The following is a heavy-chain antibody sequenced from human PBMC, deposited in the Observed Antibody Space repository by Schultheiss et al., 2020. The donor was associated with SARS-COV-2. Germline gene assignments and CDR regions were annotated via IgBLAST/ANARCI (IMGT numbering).Heavy chain of an antibody. D-gene: IGHD3-3*01. J-gene: IGHJ4*02. Sequence: GGSLRLSCAASGFTFSNAWMSWVRQAPGKGLEWVSAISGSGGSTYYADSVKGRFTISRDNSKNTLYLQMNSLRAEDTAVYYCAKRYDFWSGYCDYWGQGTLVTVSS. CDR3: AKRYDFWSGYCDY. CDR1: GFTFSNAW. CDR2: ISGSGGST. V-gene: IGHV3-23*01.